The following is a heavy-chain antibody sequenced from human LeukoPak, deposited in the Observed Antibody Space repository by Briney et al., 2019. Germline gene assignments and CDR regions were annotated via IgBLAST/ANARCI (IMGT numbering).Heavy chain of an antibody. CDR1: GYRFISNY. CDR2: MQNGNGNT. V-gene: IGHV1-2*02. CDR3: AREGSYCVGGDCYSYF. J-gene: IGHJ4*02. D-gene: IGHD2-21*02. Sequence: ASMKVSCKASGYRFISNYIQWVRQAPGLGPEWMGLMQNGNGNTRYAEKFQGRVTMTRDTSINTAYMDLSNLRSDDTAVYYCAREGSYCVGGDCYSYFWGQGTLITVSS.